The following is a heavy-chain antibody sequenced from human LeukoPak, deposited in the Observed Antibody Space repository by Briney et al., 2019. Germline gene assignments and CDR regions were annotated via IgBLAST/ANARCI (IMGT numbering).Heavy chain of an antibody. CDR1: GYSFTNYW. D-gene: IGHD1-26*01. V-gene: IGHV5-51*01. CDR3: ARRVDSYWFFDY. Sequence: GESLKIPCKASGYSFTNYWIGWVRQMPGKGLEWMGIIYPGDSDTRYIPSFQGQVTISADKSINTAYLQWSSLKASDTAMYYCARRVDSYWFFDYWGQGTLVTVSS. CDR2: IYPGDSDT. J-gene: IGHJ4*02.